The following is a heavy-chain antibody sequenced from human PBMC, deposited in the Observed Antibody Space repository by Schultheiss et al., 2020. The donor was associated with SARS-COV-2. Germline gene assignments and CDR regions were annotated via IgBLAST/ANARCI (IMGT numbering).Heavy chain of an antibody. V-gene: IGHV3-21*04. J-gene: IGHJ6*03. CDR3: ARDSSSWYGATGYYYYYMDV. Sequence: GGSLRLSCAASGFTFSSYSMNWVRQAPGKGLEWVSSISSSSSYIYYADSVKGRFTISRDNAKNSLYLQMNSLRAEDTAVYYCARDSSSWYGATGYYYYYMDVWGKGTTVTVSS. D-gene: IGHD6-13*01. CDR2: ISSSSSYI. CDR1: GFTFSSYS.